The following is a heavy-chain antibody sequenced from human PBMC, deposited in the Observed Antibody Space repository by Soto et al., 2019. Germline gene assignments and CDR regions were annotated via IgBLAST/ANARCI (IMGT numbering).Heavy chain of an antibody. CDR1: GYTFTGYY. CDR3: ARDSMKSIVVVVAALGLDY. CDR2: INPNSGGT. D-gene: IGHD2-15*01. Sequence: ASVKVSCKASGYTFTGYYMHWVRQAPGQGLEWMGWINPNSGGTNYAQKFQGRVTMTRDTSISTAYMELSRLRSDDTAVYYCARDSMKSIVVVVAALGLDYWGQGTLVTVS. V-gene: IGHV1-2*02. J-gene: IGHJ4*02.